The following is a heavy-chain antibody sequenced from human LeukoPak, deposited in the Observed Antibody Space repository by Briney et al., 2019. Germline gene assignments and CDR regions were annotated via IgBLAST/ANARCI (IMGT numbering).Heavy chain of an antibody. V-gene: IGHV3-7*03. CDR3: AKAPPYGGSYFDY. D-gene: IGHD4-23*01. CDR2: IKQDGSEK. Sequence: GGSLRLSCAASGFTFSSYWMSWVRQAPGKGLEWVANIKQDGSEKYYVDSVKGRFTISRDNAKNSLYLQMNSLRAEDTAVYYCAKAPPYGGSYFDYWGQGTLVTVSS. J-gene: IGHJ4*02. CDR1: GFTFSSYW.